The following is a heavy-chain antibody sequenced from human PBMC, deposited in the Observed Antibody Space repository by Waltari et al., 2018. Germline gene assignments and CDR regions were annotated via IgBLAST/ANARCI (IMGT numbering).Heavy chain of an antibody. D-gene: IGHD1-1*01. V-gene: IGHV4-4*02. CDR2: VRGDGKT. CDR3: ARDRGRGLYLDT. J-gene: IGHJ4*02. CDR1: GDLMSTSDY. Sequence: QFLLQESGTGLVKPSGTLSLICAVSGDLMSTSDYWCWVRQAPGKGLEGIGQVRGDGKTNYNPSFASLVTMSLDTSTYHFALKLTSATAADTDLYYCARDRGRGLYLDTWGQGTLVTVSP.